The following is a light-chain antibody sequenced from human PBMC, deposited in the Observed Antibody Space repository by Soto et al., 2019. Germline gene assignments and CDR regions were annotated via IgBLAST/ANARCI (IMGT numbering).Light chain of an antibody. Sequence: EIVLTQSPGTLSLSPGERATLSCRASPSVSSSYLAWYQQKPGQASSRLIYGASSRAAGIPDRFSGSGSGTDFTLTISSLEPEDFAVYYCPQSGSSPHNTFGQETKLAIK. J-gene: IGKJ2*01. V-gene: IGKV3-20*01. CDR2: GAS. CDR3: PQSGSSPHNT. CDR1: PSVSSSY.